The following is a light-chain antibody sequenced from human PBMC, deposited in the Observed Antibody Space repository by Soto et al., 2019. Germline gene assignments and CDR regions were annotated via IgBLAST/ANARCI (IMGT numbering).Light chain of an antibody. CDR3: QQYVNSLT. Sequence: DIVLTQSPGTLSLSPGERGTLSCRASQSISSSYLAWYQQKPGQAPRLLIYGASTRATGIPDRFSGSGSGTDFTLTISRLEPEDFAVYYCQQYVNSLTFRGGTKVQIK. CDR2: GAS. J-gene: IGKJ4*01. CDR1: QSISSSY. V-gene: IGKV3-20*01.